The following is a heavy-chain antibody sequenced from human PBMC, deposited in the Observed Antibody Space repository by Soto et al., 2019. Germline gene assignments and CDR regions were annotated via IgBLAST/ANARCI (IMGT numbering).Heavy chain of an antibody. CDR2: INPKSGGT. J-gene: IGHJ4*02. Sequence: GASVKVSCKASGYSFTDYHIHWVRQAPGQGLEWLGRINPKSGGTSTAQKFQGWVTMTTDTSISTASMELTRLTSDDTAIYYCARVVEMATTYFDYWGQGTLVTVSS. V-gene: IGHV1-2*04. CDR1: GYSFTDYH. D-gene: IGHD5-12*01. CDR3: ARVVEMATTYFDY.